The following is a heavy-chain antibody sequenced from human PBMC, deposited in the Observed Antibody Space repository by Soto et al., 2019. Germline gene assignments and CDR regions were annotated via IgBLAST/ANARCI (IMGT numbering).Heavy chain of an antibody. D-gene: IGHD6-6*01. CDR3: ARYSSSFAFDV. CDR1: GFTVSDYF. CDR2: MSSGGSPV. Sequence: PVGSLRLSCAASGFTVSDYFMSWIRQAPGKGLEWLSYMSSGGSPVYYADSVKGRFTISRENAKNSLFLQMNSLRAEDTAVYYCARYSSSFAFDVWGQGTMVTVSS. V-gene: IGHV3-11*01. J-gene: IGHJ3*01.